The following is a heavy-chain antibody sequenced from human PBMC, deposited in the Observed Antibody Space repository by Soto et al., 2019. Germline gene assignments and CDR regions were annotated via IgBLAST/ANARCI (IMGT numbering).Heavy chain of an antibody. CDR3: ARVIGGWYYFDY. J-gene: IGHJ4*02. CDR1: AYTFTSYA. V-gene: IGHV1-3*01. D-gene: IGHD6-19*01. Sequence: QVQLVQSGAEVKKPGASVKVSCKASAYTFTSYAMHWVRQAPGQRLEWMGWINAGNGNTKYSQKFQGRVTITRDTSASTAYMELSSLRSEDTAVYYCARVIGGWYYFDYWGQGTLVTVSS. CDR2: INAGNGNT.